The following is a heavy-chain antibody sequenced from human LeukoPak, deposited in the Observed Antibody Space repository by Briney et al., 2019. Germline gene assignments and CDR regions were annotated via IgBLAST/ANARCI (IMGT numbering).Heavy chain of an antibody. V-gene: IGHV4-4*02. CDR3: ARVGTHWYFNL. J-gene: IGHJ2*01. CDR1: GGSISSSNW. Sequence: SGTLSLTCAVSGGSISSSNWWSWVRQPPGKGLEWIGEIYHSGSTNYNPSLKSRVTISLDMSKSQFSLKLNSVTAADTAVYYCARVGTHWYFNLWGRGTLVTVSS. CDR2: IYHSGST.